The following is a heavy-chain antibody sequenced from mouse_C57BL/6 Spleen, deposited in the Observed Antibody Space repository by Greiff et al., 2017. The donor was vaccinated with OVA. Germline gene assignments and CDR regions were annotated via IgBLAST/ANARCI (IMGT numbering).Heavy chain of an antibody. CDR2: IDPETGGT. J-gene: IGHJ1*03. Sequence: QVQLQQSGAELVRPGASVTLSCKASGYTFTDYEMHWVKQTPVHGLEWIGAIDPETGGTAYNQKFKGKAILTADKSSSTAYMELRSLTSEDSAVYYCTRERITTVVGRWYFDVWGTGTTVTVSS. CDR1: GYTFTDYE. V-gene: IGHV1-15*01. D-gene: IGHD1-1*01. CDR3: TRERITTVVGRWYFDV.